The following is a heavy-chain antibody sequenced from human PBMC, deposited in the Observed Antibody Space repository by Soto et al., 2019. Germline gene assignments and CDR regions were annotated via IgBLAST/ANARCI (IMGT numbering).Heavy chain of an antibody. CDR3: ARPALERLLYAFDI. CDR2: IYPGDSDT. J-gene: IGHJ3*02. V-gene: IGHV5-51*01. CDR1: GYSFTSYW. Sequence: GESLKISCKGSGYSFTSYWIGWVRQMPGKGLEWMGIIYPGDSDTRYSPSLQGQVTISAEKSISTAYLQWSSLKASDTAMYYCARPALERLLYAFDIWGQGTMVTVSS. D-gene: IGHD1-1*01.